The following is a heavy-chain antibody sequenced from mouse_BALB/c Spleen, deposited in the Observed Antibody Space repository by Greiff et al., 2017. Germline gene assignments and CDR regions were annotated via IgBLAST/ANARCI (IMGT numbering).Heavy chain of an antibody. Sequence: EVKLVESGGGLVQPGGSRKLSCAASGFTFSSFGMHWVRQAPEKGLEWVAYISSGSSTIYYADTVKGRFTISRDNPKKTLFLQMTSLRSEDTAMYYCARDEDWFAYWGQGTLVTVSA. V-gene: IGHV5-17*02. CDR2: ISSGSSTI. J-gene: IGHJ3*01. CDR1: GFTFSSFG. CDR3: ARDEDWFAY.